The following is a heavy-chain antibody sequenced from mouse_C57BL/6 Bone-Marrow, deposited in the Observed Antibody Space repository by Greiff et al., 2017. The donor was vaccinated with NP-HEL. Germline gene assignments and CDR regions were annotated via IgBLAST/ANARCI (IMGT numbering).Heavy chain of an antibody. CDR1: GYTFTSYW. CDR3: ASTYYGYDYAMDY. V-gene: IGHV1-55*01. J-gene: IGHJ4*01. CDR2: IYPGSGST. Sequence: VQLQQPGAELVKPGASVKMSCKASGYTFTSYWITWVKQRPGQGLEWIGDIYPGSGSTNYNEKFKRKATLTVDTSSSTAYMQLSSLTSEDSAVYYCASTYYGYDYAMDYWGQGTSVTVSS. D-gene: IGHD2-9*01.